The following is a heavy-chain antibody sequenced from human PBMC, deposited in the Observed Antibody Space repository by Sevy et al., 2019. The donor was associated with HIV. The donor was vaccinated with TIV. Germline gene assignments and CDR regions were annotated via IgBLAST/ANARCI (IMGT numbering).Heavy chain of an antibody. Sequence: GGSLRLSCAASGITFSSAWMSWVRLVPGKGLEWLGRIKSETDGGAADYAAAVKGRFTISRDDSKETLYLQRKSLKTEDTAVYYCTTDLGFYSSKWGQGTLVTVSS. CDR1: GITFSSAW. CDR3: TTDLGFYSSK. J-gene: IGHJ4*02. V-gene: IGHV3-15*01. D-gene: IGHD4-4*01. CDR2: IKSETDGGAA.